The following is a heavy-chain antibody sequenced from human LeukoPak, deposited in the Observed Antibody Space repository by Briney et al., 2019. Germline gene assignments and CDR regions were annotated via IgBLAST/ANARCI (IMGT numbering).Heavy chain of an antibody. CDR1: GFTLTTYC. D-gene: IGHD2-15*01. Sequence: GGSLRLSCAVSGFTLTTYCMHWVRHVPGKGLVWVARIKGDGSSTRQAHAMKGRFTISRDNAKNTLYLQMNSLRDDDSAVYSCVRVGLACSGSRCQRAGFDYWGQGTLVTVSS. CDR3: VRVGLACSGSRCQRAGFDY. J-gene: IGHJ4*02. CDR2: IKGDGSST. V-gene: IGHV3-74*01.